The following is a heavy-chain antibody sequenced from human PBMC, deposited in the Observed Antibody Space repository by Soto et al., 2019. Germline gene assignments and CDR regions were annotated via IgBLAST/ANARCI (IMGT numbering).Heavy chain of an antibody. CDR3: AKAPRGIYYYYMDV. CDR2: ISGSGGST. Sequence: GGSLRLSCAASGFTFSSYAISWVRQAPGKGLEWVSAISGSGGSTYYADSVKGRFTISRDNSKNTLYLQMNSLRAEDTAVYYCAKAPRGIYYYYMDVWGKGTTVTVSS. D-gene: IGHD3-10*01. CDR1: GFTFSSYA. J-gene: IGHJ6*03. V-gene: IGHV3-23*01.